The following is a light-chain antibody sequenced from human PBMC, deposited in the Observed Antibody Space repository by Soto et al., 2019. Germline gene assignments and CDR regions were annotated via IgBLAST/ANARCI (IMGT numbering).Light chain of an antibody. J-gene: IGKJ4*01. CDR3: QQYYDPPRLT. CDR1: QSVLYSSNNKNY. V-gene: IGKV4-1*01. Sequence: DIVMTQSPDSLAVSLGERATINCKSGQSVLYSSNNKNYLAWYQQKPGQPPKLLISWASTRESGVPDRFSGSGSVTDFTLTISSLQAEDVAVYYCQQYYDPPRLTFGGGTKVEIK. CDR2: WAS.